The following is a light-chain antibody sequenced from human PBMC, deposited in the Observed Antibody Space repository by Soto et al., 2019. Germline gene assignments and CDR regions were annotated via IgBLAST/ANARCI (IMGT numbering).Light chain of an antibody. CDR1: QSVSNN. Sequence: EIVLTQSPATLSLSPGERATLSCRASQSVSNNLGWYQQKPGQAPRLLIYGASNRATDIPVRFSGSGSGTDFTLTINSLEPEDFAIYYCQQRSNWPLTFGGGTKVEIK. V-gene: IGKV3-11*01. CDR2: GAS. J-gene: IGKJ4*01. CDR3: QQRSNWPLT.